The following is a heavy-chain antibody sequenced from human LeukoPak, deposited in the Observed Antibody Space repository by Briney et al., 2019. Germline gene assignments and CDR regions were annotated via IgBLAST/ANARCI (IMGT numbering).Heavy chain of an antibody. CDR3: ASMYSSL. CDR2: IYSGGST. Sequence: GGSLRLSCAASGFTFSSYAMSWVRQAPGKGLEWVSVIYSGGSTYYADSVKGRFTISRHNSKNTLYLQMNSLRAEDTAVYYCASMYSSLWGQGTLVTVSS. V-gene: IGHV3-53*04. CDR1: GFTFSSYA. J-gene: IGHJ1*01. D-gene: IGHD6-13*01.